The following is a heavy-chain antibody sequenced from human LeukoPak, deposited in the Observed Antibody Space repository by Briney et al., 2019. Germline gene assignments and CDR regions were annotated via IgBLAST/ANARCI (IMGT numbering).Heavy chain of an antibody. Sequence: ASVKISCKVSGYTFTDYYMHWVQQAPGKGLEWMGLVDPEDGETIYAEKFQGRVTITADTSTDTAYMELSSLRSEDTAVYYCATGPMITFGEHQIDYWGQGTLVTVSS. CDR1: GYTFTDYY. J-gene: IGHJ4*02. V-gene: IGHV1-69-2*01. D-gene: IGHD3-16*01. CDR2: VDPEDGET. CDR3: ATGPMITFGEHQIDY.